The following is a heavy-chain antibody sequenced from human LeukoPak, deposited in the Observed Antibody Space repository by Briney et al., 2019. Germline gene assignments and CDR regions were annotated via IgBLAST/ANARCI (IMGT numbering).Heavy chain of an antibody. CDR1: GFTFSSYA. Sequence: GGSLRLSCAASGFTFSSYAVHWVRQAPGKGLEWVAVISYDGSNKYYADSVKGRFTISRDNSKNTLYLQMNSLGAEDTAVYYCASGRHYYDSSGYGMLDYWGQGTLVTVSS. V-gene: IGHV3-30*04. CDR3: ASGRHYYDSSGYGMLDY. CDR2: ISYDGSNK. J-gene: IGHJ4*02. D-gene: IGHD3-22*01.